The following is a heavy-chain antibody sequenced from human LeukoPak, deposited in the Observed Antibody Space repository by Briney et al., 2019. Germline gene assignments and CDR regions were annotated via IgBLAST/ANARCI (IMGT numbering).Heavy chain of an antibody. CDR2: IKQDGSEK. CDR1: GFTFTTYW. Sequence: GGSLRLSCAASGFTFTTYWMGWVRQAPGKGLEWVVNIKQDGSEKHYVDSVRGRFTVSRDNANNSVYLQMNSLRAEDTAVYYCTTEVQWELFVWGQGTLVTVSS. J-gene: IGHJ4*02. V-gene: IGHV3-7*03. D-gene: IGHD1-26*01. CDR3: TTEVQWELFV.